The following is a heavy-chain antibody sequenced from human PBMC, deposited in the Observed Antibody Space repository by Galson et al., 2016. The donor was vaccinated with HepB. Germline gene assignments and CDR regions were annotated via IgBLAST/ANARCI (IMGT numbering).Heavy chain of an antibody. D-gene: IGHD3-10*01. Sequence: PALVKPTQTLTLTCTFSGFSLSTSGMCVSWIRQPPGKALEWLALIDWDDDKYYSPSLKTRLTISKDTSKNQVVLTMTNMDPVDTATYYCARFLGELENWYFDLWGRGTLVTVSS. V-gene: IGHV2-70*01. CDR1: GFSLSTSGMC. CDR2: IDWDDDK. J-gene: IGHJ2*01. CDR3: ARFLGELENWYFDL.